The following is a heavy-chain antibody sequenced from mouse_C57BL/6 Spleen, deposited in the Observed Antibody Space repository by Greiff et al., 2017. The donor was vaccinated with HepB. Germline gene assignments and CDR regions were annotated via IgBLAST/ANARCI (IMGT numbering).Heavy chain of an antibody. CDR3: AREDYDYDGPYYFDY. J-gene: IGHJ2*01. CDR1: GYAFSSYW. D-gene: IGHD2-4*01. CDR2: IYPGDGDT. V-gene: IGHV1-80*01. Sequence: VQLQQSGAELVKPGASVKISCKASGYAFSSYWMNWVKQRPGKGLEWIGQIYPGDGDTNYNGKFKGKATLTADKSSSTAYMQLSSLTSEDSAVYFCAREDYDYDGPYYFDYWGQGTTLTVSS.